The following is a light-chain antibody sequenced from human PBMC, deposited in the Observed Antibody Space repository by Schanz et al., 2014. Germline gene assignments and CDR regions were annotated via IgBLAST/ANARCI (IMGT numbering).Light chain of an antibody. CDR1: ESVSSN. CDR2: DAS. J-gene: IGKJ2*02. CDR3: QQYNNWPPGT. Sequence: EIVMTQSPVTLSVSPGERATLSCRASESVSSNLAWYEQKPGQAPRLLIYDASNRATGIPARFSGSGSGTDFTLTISSLEPEDFAVYYCQQYNNWPPGTFGQGTKLEIK. V-gene: IGKV3D-15*01.